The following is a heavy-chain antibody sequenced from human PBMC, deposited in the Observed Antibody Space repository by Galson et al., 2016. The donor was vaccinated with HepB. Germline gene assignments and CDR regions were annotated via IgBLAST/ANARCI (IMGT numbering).Heavy chain of an antibody. V-gene: IGHV3-30*18. CDR2: DSGDGRRK. CDR3: AKIHDYCPPVGCSVDS. D-gene: IGHD3-10*02. CDR1: GGSISSTT. Sequence: LSLTCTVSGGSISSTTNWWSWVRQSPGQGLEWVAADSGDGRRKFYADSVKGRFTISRDNSNNMLFLQMYSLRADDTAVYYCAKIHDYCPPVGCSVDSWGQGTLVSVSS. J-gene: IGHJ4*02.